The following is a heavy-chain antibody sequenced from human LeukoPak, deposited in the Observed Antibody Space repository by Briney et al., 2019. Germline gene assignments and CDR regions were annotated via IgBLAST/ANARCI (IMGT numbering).Heavy chain of an antibody. CDR2: IYHSGST. D-gene: IGHD2-8*01. Sequence: SETLSLTCTVSGYSISSGYYWGWIRQPPGKGLEWIGSIYHSGSTNYNPSLKSRVTISVDTSKNQFSLKLSSVTAADTAVYYCARGRKGVLSRSYMGVWGKGTTVTVSS. CDR1: GYSISSGYY. CDR3: ARGRKGVLSRSYMGV. V-gene: IGHV4-38-2*02. J-gene: IGHJ6*03.